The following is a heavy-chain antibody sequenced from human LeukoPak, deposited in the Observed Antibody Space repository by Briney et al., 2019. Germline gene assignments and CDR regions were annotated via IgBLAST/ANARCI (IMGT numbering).Heavy chain of an antibody. J-gene: IGHJ4*02. Sequence: GGSLRLSCAASGFTFSDHYMSWVRQAPGRGLEWLSSISSSGTTIYYADSVKGRFTISRDNTKNSMYLQMNSLRAEDTAVYYCARDENYDFWSGYYPDYWGQGTLVTVSS. CDR3: ARDENYDFWSGYYPDY. V-gene: IGHV3-11*04. D-gene: IGHD3-3*01. CDR1: GFTFSDHY. CDR2: ISSSGTTI.